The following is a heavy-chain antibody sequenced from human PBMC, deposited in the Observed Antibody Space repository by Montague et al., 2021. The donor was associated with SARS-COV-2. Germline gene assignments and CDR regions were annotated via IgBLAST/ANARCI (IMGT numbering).Heavy chain of an antibody. CDR3: ARLKYGMDV. CDR1: GDSVVGLRGI. V-gene: IGHV6-1*01. J-gene: IGHJ6*02. CDR2: LQYRKKRYN. Sequence: CAISGDSVVGLRGIWEEHRSELQSGFERVGRLQYRKKRYNDYAVPVISRISINPDTSKNQFSLQLNSVTPDDTAVYYCARLKYGMDVGGQGTTVTVSS.